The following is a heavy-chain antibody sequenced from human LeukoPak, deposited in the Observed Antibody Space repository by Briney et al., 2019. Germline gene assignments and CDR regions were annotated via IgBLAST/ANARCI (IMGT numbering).Heavy chain of an antibody. CDR3: ARDPGGNWAFDI. CDR1: GGTFSSYA. D-gene: IGHD4-23*01. CDR2: INPIFGTA. V-gene: IGHV1-69*05. Sequence: SVKVSCKASGGTFSSYAISWVRQAPGQGLEWMGGINPIFGTANYAQKFQGRVTTTTDESTSTAYMELSSLRSEDTAVYYCARDPGGNWAFDIWGQGTMVTVSS. J-gene: IGHJ3*02.